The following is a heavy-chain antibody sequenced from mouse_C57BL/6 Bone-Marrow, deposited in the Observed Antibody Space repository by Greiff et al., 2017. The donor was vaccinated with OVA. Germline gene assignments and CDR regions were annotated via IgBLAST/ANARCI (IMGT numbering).Heavy chain of an antibody. CDR3: ARLDARDY. Sequence: EVKVVESGGGLVQPGGSLKLSCAASGFTFSDFYMYWIRQTPEKRLEWVAYISNGGGSTYYPDTVKGRFTISRDNAKNTLYLRMSRLKSEDTAMYYCARLDARDYWGQGTSVTVSS. CDR1: GFTFSDFY. J-gene: IGHJ4*01. CDR2: ISNGGGST. V-gene: IGHV5-12*01.